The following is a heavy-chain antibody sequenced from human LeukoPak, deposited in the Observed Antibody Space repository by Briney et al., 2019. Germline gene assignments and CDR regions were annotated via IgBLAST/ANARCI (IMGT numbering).Heavy chain of an antibody. Sequence: ASVKVSCKASGYTFTSYGISWVRQAPGQGLEWMGWISAYNGNTNYAQKLQGRVTMTTDTSTSTAYMELRSLRSDDTAVYYCARVEQWLVPGYFGYWGQGTLVTVSS. CDR2: ISAYNGNT. CDR1: GYTFTSYG. V-gene: IGHV1-18*01. D-gene: IGHD6-19*01. J-gene: IGHJ4*02. CDR3: ARVEQWLVPGYFGY.